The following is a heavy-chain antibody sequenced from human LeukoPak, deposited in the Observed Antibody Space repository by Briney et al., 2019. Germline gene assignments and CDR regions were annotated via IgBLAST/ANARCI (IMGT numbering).Heavy chain of an antibody. CDR1: GFTFSNAW. J-gene: IGHJ4*02. D-gene: IGHD5-18*01. Sequence: GGSLRPSCAASGFTFSNAWMSWVRQAPGKGLEWVGRIKSKTDGGTTDYAAPVKGRFTISRDDSKNTLYLQMNSLKTEDTAVYYCTTIYSYGPTVFDYWGQGTLVTVSS. V-gene: IGHV3-15*01. CDR3: TTIYSYGPTVFDY. CDR2: IKSKTDGGTT.